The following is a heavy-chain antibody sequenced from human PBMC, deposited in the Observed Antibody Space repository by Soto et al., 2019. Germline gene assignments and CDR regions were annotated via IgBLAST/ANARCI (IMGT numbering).Heavy chain of an antibody. D-gene: IGHD2-8*01. Sequence: PGGSLRLSCAASGFSFSTYTMSWVRRAPGKGLEWVSAISGSGGSPPYADSVQGRFTISRDNPKKTLYLQMNSLRAEDTAVYYCAKARCTTSNCYVPDYWGQGTLVTVS. CDR2: ISGSGGSP. V-gene: IGHV3-23*01. J-gene: IGHJ4*02. CDR1: GFSFSTYT. CDR3: AKARCTTSNCYVPDY.